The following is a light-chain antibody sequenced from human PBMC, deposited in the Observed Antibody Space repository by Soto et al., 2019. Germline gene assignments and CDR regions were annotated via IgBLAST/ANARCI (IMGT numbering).Light chain of an antibody. CDR2: EVY. CDR3: SSYSSTNTLYL. J-gene: IGLJ1*01. Sequence: QSVLTQPASVSGSPGQSITIPCTGTSRDIGDYNYVSWYQQHPGKAPKLLIFEVYNRPAGVSDRFSGSKSGNTASLTISGLQTGDEVDYYCSSYSSTNTLYLFGTGTKVTVL. V-gene: IGLV2-14*01. CDR1: SRDIGDYNY.